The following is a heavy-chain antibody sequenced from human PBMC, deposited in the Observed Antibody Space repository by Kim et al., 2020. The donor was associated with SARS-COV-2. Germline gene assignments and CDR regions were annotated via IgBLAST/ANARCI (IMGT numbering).Heavy chain of an antibody. J-gene: IGHJ4*02. CDR1: GFTFTSRA. D-gene: IGHD6-19*01. CDR3: AKDHPSSGWPAFDS. CDR2: INNGGNA. V-gene: IGHV3-23*01. Sequence: GGSLRLSCAASGFTFTSRAMSWVRQAPGKGPEWVASINNGGNAYYADSVKGRFTVSRDITRDTLYLQMNNLRAEDTALYYCAKDHPSSGWPAFDSWGQGTLVTVYS.